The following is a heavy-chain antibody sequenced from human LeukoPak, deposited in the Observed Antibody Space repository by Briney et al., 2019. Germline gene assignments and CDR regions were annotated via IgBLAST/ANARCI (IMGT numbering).Heavy chain of an antibody. D-gene: IGHD2-21*01. CDR1: GFTFSTYA. CDR2: ISDGGYTT. Sequence: GGSLRLSCAASGFTFSTYAFSWVRQAPGKGLEWISAISDGGYTTYYADSVKGRFTISRENSKNTLYLQISSLRADDTAVYYCTKEGPVNAIGDLWGQGTLVTVSS. V-gene: IGHV3-23*01. J-gene: IGHJ5*02. CDR3: TKEGPVNAIGDL.